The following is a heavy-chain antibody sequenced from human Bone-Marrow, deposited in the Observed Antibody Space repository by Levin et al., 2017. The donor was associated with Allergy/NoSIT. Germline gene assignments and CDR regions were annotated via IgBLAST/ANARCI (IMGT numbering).Heavy chain of an antibody. V-gene: IGHV3-74*03. CDR3: AREYYDGTTYLDY. CDR1: GFIFSRSW. CDR2: LDSGGTNI. J-gene: IGHJ4*02. Sequence: ETLSLTCAASGFIFSRSWMHWVRQAPGKGLVWVSRLDSGGTNIEYAYSVRGRFIISRDNAQNTLYLQMNNLRADDTAIYYCAREYYDGTTYLDYWGQGTLVTVSS. D-gene: IGHD4-23*01.